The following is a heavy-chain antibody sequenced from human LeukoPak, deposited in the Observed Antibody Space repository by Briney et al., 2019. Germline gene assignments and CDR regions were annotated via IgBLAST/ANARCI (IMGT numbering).Heavy chain of an antibody. Sequence: SETLSLTCAVYGGSFSGYYWSWIRQPPGKGLEWIGEINHSGSTNYNPSLKSRVTISVDTSKNQFSLKLSSVTAADTAVYYCATTEDCSSTSCPSDAFDIWGQGRMVTVSS. J-gene: IGHJ3*02. V-gene: IGHV4-34*01. CDR2: INHSGST. CDR1: GGSFSGYY. D-gene: IGHD2-2*01. CDR3: ATTEDCSSTSCPSDAFDI.